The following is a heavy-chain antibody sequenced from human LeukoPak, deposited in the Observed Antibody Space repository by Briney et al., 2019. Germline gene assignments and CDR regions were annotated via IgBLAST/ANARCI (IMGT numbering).Heavy chain of an antibody. CDR2: ISGDGVST. CDR1: GLPIGDFA. J-gene: IGHJ4*02. V-gene: IGHV3-43*02. Sequence: AGGSLRLSCVASGLPIGDFAMHWVRQAPGKGLEWVSLISGDGVSTFYADSVKGRFSIYRDNSKNSLSLEMNSLRTEDTAMYYCARESGKFDYWGQGTLVAVSS. CDR3: ARESGKFDY.